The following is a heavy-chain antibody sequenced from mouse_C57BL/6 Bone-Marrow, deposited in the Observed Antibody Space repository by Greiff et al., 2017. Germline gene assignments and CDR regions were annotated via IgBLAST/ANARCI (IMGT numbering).Heavy chain of an antibody. Sequence: QVLEKQPGAELVKSGASVKLSCKASGYTSSNYWMHWVKQRPGQGLAWIGMMHPNGGSPDYNEKFKSEATLSEAKSSRTAYIELSSLKSEDYAAYYCARSNDYDYYTMDSWGQVTSVTVSS. CDR1: GYTSSNYW. CDR2: MHPNGGSP. V-gene: IGHV1-64*01. D-gene: IGHD2-4*01. J-gene: IGHJ4*01. CDR3: ARSNDYDYYTMDS.